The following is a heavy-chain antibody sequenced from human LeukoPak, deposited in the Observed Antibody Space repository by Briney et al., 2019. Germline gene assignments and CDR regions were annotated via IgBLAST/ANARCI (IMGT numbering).Heavy chain of an antibody. CDR3: ARCFPLYYDFWSGYRGTTKYYYGMDV. Sequence: PSETLSPTCTVCGGSFSGYYWSWIRQPPGKGLEWIGEINHSGSTNYNPSLKSRVTISVDTSKNQFSLKLSSVTAADTAVYYCARCFPLYYDFWSGYRGTTKYYYGMDVWGQGTTVTVSS. CDR2: INHSGST. J-gene: IGHJ6*02. D-gene: IGHD3-3*01. CDR1: GGSFSGYY. V-gene: IGHV4-34*01.